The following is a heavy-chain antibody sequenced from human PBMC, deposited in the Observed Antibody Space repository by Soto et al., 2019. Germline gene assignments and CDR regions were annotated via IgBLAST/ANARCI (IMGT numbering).Heavy chain of an antibody. J-gene: IGHJ6*02. D-gene: IGHD6-13*01. V-gene: IGHV4-39*01. CDR1: GGSISSSSYY. CDR3: AAGTVYYGMDV. Sequence: SETLSLTCTVSGGSISSSSYYWGWIRQPPGKGLEWIGSIYYSGSTYYNPSLKSRVTISVDTSKNQFSLKLSSMTAADTAVYYCAAGTVYYGMDVWGQGTTVTVSS. CDR2: IYYSGST.